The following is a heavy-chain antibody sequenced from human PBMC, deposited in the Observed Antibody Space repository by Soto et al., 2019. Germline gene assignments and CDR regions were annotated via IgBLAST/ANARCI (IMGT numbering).Heavy chain of an antibody. D-gene: IGHD6-19*01. V-gene: IGHV4-59*11. J-gene: IGHJ4*02. CDR2: VHYSGST. Sequence: SETLSLTCTLSDRSISGRYWSWIRQPPGKGPEWIGYVHYSGSTNYNPSLTSRLTISLDTPKNQFSLKLSSVTTLDTAVYYCATRPPGAQWIGVFDYCGQGKLVTVSS. CDR3: ATRPPGAQWIGVFDY. CDR1: DRSISGRY.